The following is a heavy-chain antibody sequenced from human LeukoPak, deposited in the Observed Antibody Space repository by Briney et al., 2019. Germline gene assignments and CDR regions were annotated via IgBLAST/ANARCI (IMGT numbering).Heavy chain of an antibody. Sequence: GGSLRLSCAGSGFTVSSNYMSWVRHAPGKGLEGVSVIYTGGNTYYADSVKGRFTISRDNSKNTLYLQMNSLRVEDTAVYYCANGLAGYYVSSSWGQGTLATVSS. CDR2: IYTGGNT. D-gene: IGHD3-10*02. CDR1: GFTVSSNY. J-gene: IGHJ4*02. V-gene: IGHV3-66*01. CDR3: ANGLAGYYVSSS.